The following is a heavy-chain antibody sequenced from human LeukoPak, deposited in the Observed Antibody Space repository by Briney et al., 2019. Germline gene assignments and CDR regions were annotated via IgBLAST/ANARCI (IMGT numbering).Heavy chain of an antibody. D-gene: IGHD5-18*01. J-gene: IGHJ3*02. V-gene: IGHV4-34*01. CDR2: INHSGST. CDR1: GGSFSGYY. Sequence: SETLSLTRAVYGGSFSGYYWSWIRQPPGKGLEWIGEINHSGSTNYNPSLKGRVTILVDTSKNQFSLKLSSVTAADTAVYYCARGIGYSYGLDIWGQGTMVTVSS. CDR3: ARGIGYSYGLDI.